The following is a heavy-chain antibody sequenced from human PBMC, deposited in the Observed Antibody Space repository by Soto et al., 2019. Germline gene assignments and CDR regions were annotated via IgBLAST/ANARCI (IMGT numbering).Heavy chain of an antibody. V-gene: IGHV3-73*02. CDR2: IRSKANSYAT. CDR1: GFTFSGSA. Sequence: EVQLVESGGGLVQPGGSLKLSCAASGFTFSGSAMHWVRQASGKGLEWVGRIRSKANSYATAYAASVKGRFTISRDDSKNTAYLQMNSLKTEDTAVYYCTRLSRWSTMGQYYYYYGMDVWGQGTTVTVSS. D-gene: IGHD6-13*01. CDR3: TRLSRWSTMGQYYYYYGMDV. J-gene: IGHJ6*02.